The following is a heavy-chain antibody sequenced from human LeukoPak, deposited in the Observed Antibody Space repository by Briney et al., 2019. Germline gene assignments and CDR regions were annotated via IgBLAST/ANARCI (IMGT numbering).Heavy chain of an antibody. J-gene: IGHJ4*02. CDR1: GYTFTSYY. D-gene: IGHD3-22*01. CDR2: INTSGGST. CDR3: AKVITYYYDSSGYYYFDY. Sequence: ASVKVSCKASGYTFTSYYIHWVRQAPGQGLEWMGIINTSGGSTYYADSVKGRFTISRDNSKNTLYLQMNSLRAEDTAVYYCAKVITYYYDSSGYYYFDYWGQGTLVTVSS. V-gene: IGHV1-46*04.